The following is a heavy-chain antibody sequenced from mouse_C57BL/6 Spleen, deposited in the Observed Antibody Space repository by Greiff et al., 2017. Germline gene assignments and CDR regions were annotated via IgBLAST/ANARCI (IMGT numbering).Heavy chain of an antibody. CDR3: ARAHYYYGSSYGYYFDY. Sequence: VKLQQPGAELVRPGSSVKLSCKASGYTFTSYWMHWVKQRPIQGLEWIGNIDPSDSETHYNQKFKDKATLTVDKSSSTAYMQLSSLTSEDSAVYYCARAHYYYGSSYGYYFDYWGQGTTLTVSS. J-gene: IGHJ2*01. CDR1: GYTFTSYW. D-gene: IGHD1-1*01. V-gene: IGHV1-52*01. CDR2: IDPSDSET.